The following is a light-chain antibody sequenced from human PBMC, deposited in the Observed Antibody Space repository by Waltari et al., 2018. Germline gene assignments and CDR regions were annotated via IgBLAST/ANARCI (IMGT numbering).Light chain of an antibody. CDR3: QQYDGVVLT. Sequence: EIVLTQTPGTMSSSPGDRATLSCRASQSVSYNFLNWYQQKPGQAPRLLIHGASSRATGIPDRFSGSGSGTDFTLTISRLEPEDFAVYYCQQYDGVVLTFGGGTKVEI. CDR2: GAS. V-gene: IGKV3-20*01. J-gene: IGKJ4*01. CDR1: QSVSYNF.